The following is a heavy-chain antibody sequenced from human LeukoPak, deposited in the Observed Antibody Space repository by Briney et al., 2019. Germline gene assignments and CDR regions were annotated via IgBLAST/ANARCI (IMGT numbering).Heavy chain of an antibody. D-gene: IGHD6-13*01. CDR2: INHSGST. V-gene: IGHV4-34*01. CDR1: GGSFSGYY. J-gene: IGHJ3*02. Sequence: SETLSLTCAVYGGSFSGYYWSWIRQPPGKGLEWIGEINHSGSTNYNPSLKSRVTISVDTSKNQFSLKLSSVTAADTAVYYCARDGSSSWYDAFDIWGQGTTVTVSS. CDR3: ARDGSSSWYDAFDI.